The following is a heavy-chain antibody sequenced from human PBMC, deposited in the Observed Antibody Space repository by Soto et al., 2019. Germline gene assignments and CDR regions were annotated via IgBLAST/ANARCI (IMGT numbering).Heavy chain of an antibody. CDR2: ISAYNGNT. D-gene: IGHD3-16*02. CDR3: ARRYDYIWGSYRQKDAFDI. Sequence: VASVKVSCKASGYTFTGYGISWVRQAPGQGLEWMGWISAYNGNTNYAQKLQGRVTMTTDTSTSTAYMELRSLRSDDTAVYYCARRYDYIWGSYRQKDAFDIWGQGTMVTVSS. V-gene: IGHV1-18*01. J-gene: IGHJ3*02. CDR1: GYTFTGYG.